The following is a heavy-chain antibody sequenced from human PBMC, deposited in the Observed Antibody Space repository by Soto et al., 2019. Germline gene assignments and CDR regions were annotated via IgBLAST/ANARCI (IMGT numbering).Heavy chain of an antibody. J-gene: IGHJ4*02. D-gene: IGHD5-18*01. V-gene: IGHV1-69*13. CDR2: IIPIFGTA. CDR3: ARHGYSYGNFDY. Sequence: SVKVSCKASGGAFSSYAISWVRQAPGQGLEWMGGIIPIFGTANYAQKFQGRVTITADESTSTAYMELSSLRSEDTAVYYCARHGYSYGNFDYWGQGTLVTVSS. CDR1: GGAFSSYA.